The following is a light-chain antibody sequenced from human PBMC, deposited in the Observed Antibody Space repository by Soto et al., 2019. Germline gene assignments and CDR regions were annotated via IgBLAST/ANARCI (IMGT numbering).Light chain of an antibody. CDR3: QHYCEYPFT. CDR1: QGISNS. J-gene: IGKJ5*01. Sequence: DIHMTQSPSSLSASVGDRVTITCRASQGISNSLAWYQHKPGKALKSLMFGASTLQSGVPPRFSGSGSGTEFTLTITSLQAEDFATYYCQHYCEYPFTCGQGTRLEVK. CDR2: GAS. V-gene: IGKV1-16*01.